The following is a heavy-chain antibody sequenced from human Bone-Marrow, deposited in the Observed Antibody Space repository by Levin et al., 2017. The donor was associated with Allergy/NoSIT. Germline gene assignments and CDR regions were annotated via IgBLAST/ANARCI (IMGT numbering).Heavy chain of an antibody. Sequence: PPGGSLRLSCAASGFRFSDHYMDWVRQAPGKGLEWVGRTRNKIQGFSTEYAASVKGRFSISTDDSRNSLYLQMSSLTVEDTAVYYCARSGSPSQADYPYNAMGVWGQGTTVTVSS. CDR3: ARSGSPSQADYPYNAMGV. J-gene: IGHJ6*02. CDR2: TRNKIQGFST. V-gene: IGHV3-72*01. CDR1: GFRFSDHY. D-gene: IGHD1-26*01.